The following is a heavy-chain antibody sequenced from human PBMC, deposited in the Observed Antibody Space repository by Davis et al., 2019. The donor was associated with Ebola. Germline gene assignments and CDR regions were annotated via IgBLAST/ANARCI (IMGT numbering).Heavy chain of an antibody. D-gene: IGHD1-1*01. CDR1: GYTFTSYG. V-gene: IGHV1-18*04. J-gene: IGHJ4*02. Sequence: AASVKVSCKASGYTFTSYGITWVRQAPGQGLEWMGWINPHNGNTNYAQNVQGRVTMTTDTSTSTAYMEVGILRSYDTAVYYCARAQFPTTSDHWGQGTLVTVSS. CDR2: INPHNGNT. CDR3: ARAQFPTTSDH.